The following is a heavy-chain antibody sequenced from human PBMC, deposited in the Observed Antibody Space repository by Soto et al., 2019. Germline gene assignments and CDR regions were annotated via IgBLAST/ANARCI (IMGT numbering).Heavy chain of an antibody. V-gene: IGHV3-48*03. Sequence: EVQLVESGGGLVQPGGSLRLSCAASGFTFSSYEMNWVRQAPGKGLVWVSYISSSGSTIYYADSVKGRFTISRDNAKNSLYLQMNSLRAEDTAVYYCARVPGMYGMDVWGQGTTVTVSS. CDR1: GFTFSSYE. CDR3: ARVPGMYGMDV. J-gene: IGHJ6*02. D-gene: IGHD6-13*01. CDR2: ISSSGSTI.